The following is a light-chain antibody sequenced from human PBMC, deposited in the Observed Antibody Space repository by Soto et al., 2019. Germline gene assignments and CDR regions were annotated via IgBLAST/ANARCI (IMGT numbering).Light chain of an antibody. J-gene: IGKJ5*01. V-gene: IGKV3-20*01. CDR1: QSVRSNH. Sequence: DIVLTQSPGTLSLSPGERATLSCRASQSVRSNHLAWYQQKPGQPPRLLIYGASSRATGIPDRSSGSGSGTDFTLTISRQEPEDFAVYFCQQYGGSPITFGQGTRLEIK. CDR3: QQYGGSPIT. CDR2: GAS.